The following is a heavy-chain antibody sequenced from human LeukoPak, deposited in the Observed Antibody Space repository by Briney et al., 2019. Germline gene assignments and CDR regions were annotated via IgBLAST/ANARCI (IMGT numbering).Heavy chain of an antibody. CDR3: ARVSGYGGNQYDYFED. D-gene: IGHD4-23*01. Sequence: GGSLRLSCAASGFTFSSYSMNWVRQAPGKGLEWVSSISSSSDYIFYADSVKGRFTISRDNAKNSLYLQMNSLRAEDTAVYYCARVSGYGGNQYDYFEDWGQGTLVTVSS. V-gene: IGHV3-21*01. CDR2: ISSSSDYI. J-gene: IGHJ4*02. CDR1: GFTFSSYS.